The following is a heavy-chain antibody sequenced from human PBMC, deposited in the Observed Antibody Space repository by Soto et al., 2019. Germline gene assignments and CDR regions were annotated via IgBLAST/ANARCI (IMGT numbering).Heavy chain of an antibody. CDR2: ARNRAGSYTT. J-gene: IGHJ4*02. CDR3: SNSPVGKIGSG. CDR1: GFSFSDHH. V-gene: IGHV3-72*01. D-gene: IGHD6-13*01. Sequence: EVQLVESGGGLAQPGGSLRLSCVGSGFSFSDHHMDWVRQAPGKGLEWVARARNRAGSYTTEYAASVKGRVTISRDDSKNSLYVQMNSLKTEDTAVYYCSNSPVGKIGSGGGQGTLVTVSS.